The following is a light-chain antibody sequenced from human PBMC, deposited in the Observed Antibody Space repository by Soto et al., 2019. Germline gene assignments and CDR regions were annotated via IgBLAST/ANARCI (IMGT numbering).Light chain of an antibody. CDR2: DAS. J-gene: IGKJ1*01. V-gene: IGKV1-5*01. CDR1: QIISSW. CDR3: QQYNSYWT. Sequence: DIQMTQSPSTLSASAGDRVTITCRASQIISSWLAWYQQKPGKAPKLLIYDASTLQSGVPSRFTGSGSGTECTLTTSTLQSDDLATDYCQQYNSYWTSGQGTKV.